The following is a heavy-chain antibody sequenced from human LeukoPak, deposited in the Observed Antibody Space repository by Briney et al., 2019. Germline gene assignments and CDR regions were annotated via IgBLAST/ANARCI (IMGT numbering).Heavy chain of an antibody. CDR3: ARRTTGYSSSFNY. Sequence: SETLSLTCTVSGGSIRSSGTFWAWIRQPPGKGLEWIGSIDYSGGTSYNPSLKSRVSISVDTPNNQFSLELTSATATDTGVYYCARRTTGYSSSFNYWGQGTLVTVSS. D-gene: IGHD6-13*01. J-gene: IGHJ4*02. CDR1: GGSIRSSGTF. CDR2: IDYSGGT. V-gene: IGHV4-39*01.